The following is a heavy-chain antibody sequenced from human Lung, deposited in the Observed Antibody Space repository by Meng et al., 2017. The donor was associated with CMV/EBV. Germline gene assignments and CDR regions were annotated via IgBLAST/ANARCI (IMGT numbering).Heavy chain of an antibody. V-gene: IGHV4-4*07. CDR2: IYTSGTT. Sequence: QVQLQESGPGLVKPSETLSLTCTVSGGSISSYYWSWIRQSAGKGLEWIGRIYTSGTTIYNPSLKSRLTLSLDTSKNQFSLKLNSVTAADTAVYYCARAEADTGNFDYWGQGTLVTGSS. J-gene: IGHJ4*02. CDR1: GGSISSYY. D-gene: IGHD6-19*01. CDR3: ARAEADTGNFDY.